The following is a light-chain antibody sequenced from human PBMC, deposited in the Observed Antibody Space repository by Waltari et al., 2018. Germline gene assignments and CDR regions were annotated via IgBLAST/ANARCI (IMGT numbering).Light chain of an antibody. Sequence: QSALTQPASVSGSPGQSIIISCTGTSSDIGRYKYVSWFQDHPGQVPKVGICNESERPSGVSNRFSGSKSGNTASLTISGLQAEDEADYYCLSYTTSGTWVFGGGTKVTVL. J-gene: IGLJ3*02. CDR1: SSDIGRYKY. V-gene: IGLV2-14*03. CDR2: NES. CDR3: LSYTTSGTWV.